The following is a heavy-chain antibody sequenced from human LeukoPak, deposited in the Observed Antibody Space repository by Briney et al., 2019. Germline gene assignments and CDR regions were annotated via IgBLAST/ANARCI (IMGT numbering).Heavy chain of an antibody. J-gene: IGHJ4*02. D-gene: IGHD3-10*01. V-gene: IGHV3-33*01. Sequence: PGGSLRLSCAASGFTFSSYGMHWVRQAPGKGLEWVAVIWYDESNKYYADSVKGRFTISRDNSKNTLYLQMNSLRAEDTAVYYCARAPDYYGSGSYPPDYWGQGTLVTVSS. CDR1: GFTFSSYG. CDR3: ARAPDYYGSGSYPPDY. CDR2: IWYDESNK.